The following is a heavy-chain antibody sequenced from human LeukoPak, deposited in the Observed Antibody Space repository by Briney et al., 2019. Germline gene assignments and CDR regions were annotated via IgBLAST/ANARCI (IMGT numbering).Heavy chain of an antibody. D-gene: IGHD4-23*01. CDR2: IYYSGST. CDR1: GGSVSSGDYY. Sequence: SETLSLTCTVSGGSVSSGDYYWSWIRQPPGKGLEWIGYIYYSGSTNYNPSLKSRVTISVDTSKNQFSLKLSSVTAADTAVYYCARHDYGGNTDYWGQGTLVTVSS. CDR3: ARHDYGGNTDY. J-gene: IGHJ4*02. V-gene: IGHV4-61*08.